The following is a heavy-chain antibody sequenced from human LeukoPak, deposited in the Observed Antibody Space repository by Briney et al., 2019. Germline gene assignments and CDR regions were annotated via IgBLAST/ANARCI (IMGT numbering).Heavy chain of an antibody. Sequence: GGSLRLSCAASGFIASNEYMSWVRQTPGRGLEWLSIIYPGGDTYYPDSLKGTFTISRDNSKNTLYLQMNNLRVEDTAVYYCASSPRNTRYNWNYGTDYWGQGTLVTVSS. J-gene: IGHJ4*02. CDR3: ASSPRNTRYNWNYGTDY. CDR2: IYPGGDT. V-gene: IGHV3-66*01. D-gene: IGHD1-7*01. CDR1: GFIASNEY.